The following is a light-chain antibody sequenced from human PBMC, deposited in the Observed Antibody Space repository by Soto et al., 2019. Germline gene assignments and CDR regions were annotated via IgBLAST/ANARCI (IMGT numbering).Light chain of an antibody. Sequence: DIQMTQSPPSLSASIGDTVTITCRASQGIRNSLAWYQQKPGKVPDLLIYAASTLHSGGPSHFSGSGSGTDFTLTISRLQPEDFATYYCQEYYSPPFTFGPGTKVDIK. V-gene: IGKV1-27*01. J-gene: IGKJ3*01. CDR1: QGIRNS. CDR2: AAS. CDR3: QEYYSPPFT.